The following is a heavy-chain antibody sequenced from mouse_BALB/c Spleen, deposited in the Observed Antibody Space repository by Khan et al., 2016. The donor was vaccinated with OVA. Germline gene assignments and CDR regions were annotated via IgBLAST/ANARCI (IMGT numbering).Heavy chain of an antibody. CDR1: GYTFSSYW. V-gene: IGHV1-9*01. Sequence: QMQLEESGAELMKPGASVKISCKATGYTFSSYWIEWVKQRPGHGLEWIGEILPGSGSTNYNEKFKGKATFTADTSSNTAYMQLSSLTSEDSAVYYCARGDYDASWFAYWGQGTLVTVSA. J-gene: IGHJ3*01. CDR3: ARGDYDASWFAY. D-gene: IGHD2-4*01. CDR2: ILPGSGST.